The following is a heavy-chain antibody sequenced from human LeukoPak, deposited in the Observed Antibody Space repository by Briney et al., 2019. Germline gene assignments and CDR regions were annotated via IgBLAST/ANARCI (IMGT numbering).Heavy chain of an antibody. V-gene: IGHV3-21*01. CDR3: ARDLSSSTSGNVDY. J-gene: IGHJ4*02. CDR2: ISSSSSYI. CDR1: GFTLSSYS. D-gene: IGHD2-2*01. Sequence: GGSLRLSCAASGFTLSSYSMNWVRQAPGKGLEWVSSISSSSSYIYYADSVKGRFTISRDNAKNSLYLQMNSLRAEDTAVYYCARDLSSSTSGNVDYWGQGTLVTVSS.